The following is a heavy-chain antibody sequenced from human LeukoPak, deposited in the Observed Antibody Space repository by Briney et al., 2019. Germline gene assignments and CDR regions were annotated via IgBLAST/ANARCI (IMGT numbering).Heavy chain of an antibody. V-gene: IGHV3-30-3*01. CDR3: ARVPTGYYDFWSLDY. CDR1: GFTFSSYA. J-gene: IGHJ4*02. CDR2: ISYDGSNK. D-gene: IGHD3-3*01. Sequence: GRSLRLSCAASGFTFSSYAMHWVRQAPGKGLEWVAVISYDGSNKYYADSVKGRFTISRDNSKNTLCLQMNSLRAEDTAVYYCARVPTGYYDFWSLDYWGQGTLVTVSS.